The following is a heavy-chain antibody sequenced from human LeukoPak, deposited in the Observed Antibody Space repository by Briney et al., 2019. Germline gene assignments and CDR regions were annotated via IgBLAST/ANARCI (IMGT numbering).Heavy chain of an antibody. Sequence: ASVKVSCKASGYTFTSHGISWVRQAPGQGLEWMGWISAYNGNTNYAQKFQGRVTMTTDTSTSTAYMELRSLRSDDTAVYYYARDGSATYDFWSGSYPEWADYYYFYMDVWGKGTTVTVSS. CDR2: ISAYNGNT. CDR1: GYTFTSHG. CDR3: ARDGSATYDFWSGSYPEWADYYYFYMDV. J-gene: IGHJ6*03. D-gene: IGHD3-3*01. V-gene: IGHV1-18*01.